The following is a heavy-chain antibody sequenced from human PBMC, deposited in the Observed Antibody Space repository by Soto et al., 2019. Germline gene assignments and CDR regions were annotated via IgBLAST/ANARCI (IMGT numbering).Heavy chain of an antibody. CDR3: ASNGYDILTGYLDAFDI. D-gene: IGHD3-9*01. CDR1: GFTFSSYW. J-gene: IGHJ3*02. Sequence: HPGGSLRLSCAASGFTFSSYWMSWVRQAPGKGLEWVANIKQDGSEKYYVDSVKGRFTISRDNAKNSLYLQMNSLRAEDTAVYYCASNGYDILTGYLDAFDIWGQGTMVTVSS. CDR2: IKQDGSEK. V-gene: IGHV3-7*03.